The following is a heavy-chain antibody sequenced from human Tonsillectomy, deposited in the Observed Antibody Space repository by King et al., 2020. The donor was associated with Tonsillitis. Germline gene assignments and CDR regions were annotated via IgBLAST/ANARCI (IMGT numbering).Heavy chain of an antibody. CDR3: ARAIIVGASGGNY. D-gene: IGHD1-26*01. V-gene: IGHV1-2*02. CDR1: GYTFTGYY. Sequence: EQLVQSGAEVKKPGASVKVSCKASGYTFTGYYMHWVRQAPGQGLEWMGWINPNSGGTNYAQKFQGSVTMTRDTSISTAYMELSRLRSDDTAVYYCARAIIVGASGGNYWGQGTLVTVSS. CDR2: INPNSGGT. J-gene: IGHJ4*02.